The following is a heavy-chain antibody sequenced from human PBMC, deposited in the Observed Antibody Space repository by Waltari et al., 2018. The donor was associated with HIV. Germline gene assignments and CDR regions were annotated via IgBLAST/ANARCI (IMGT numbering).Heavy chain of an antibody. CDR1: GFTFSSCW. J-gene: IGHJ6*02. V-gene: IGHV3-7*01. CDR2: IKQDGSEK. Sequence: EVQLVESGGGLVQPGGSLRLSCAASGFTFSSCWMSWVGQAPGKGLEWVANIKQDGSEKYYVDSVKGRFTISRDNAKNSLYLQMNSLRVEDTAVYYCARDDYSNSRYYGVDVWGQGTTVTISS. D-gene: IGHD4-4*01. CDR3: ARDDYSNSRYYGVDV.